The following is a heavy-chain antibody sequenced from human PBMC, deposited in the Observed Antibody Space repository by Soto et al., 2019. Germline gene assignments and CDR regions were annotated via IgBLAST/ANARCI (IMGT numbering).Heavy chain of an antibody. CDR1: GGSLSRGGYS. V-gene: IGHV4-61*08. CDR3: ARDQGSYGSGFYYYGMDV. J-gene: IGHJ6*02. D-gene: IGHD3-10*01. Sequence: ASETLSLTCAVSGGSLSRGGYSWSWIRQPPGKGMEWIGYIHYSGTTNYNPSLKSRVTISVDTSKNQFSLKLSSMTAADTAVYYCARDQGSYGSGFYYYGMDVWGQGTTVTVSS. CDR2: IHYSGTT.